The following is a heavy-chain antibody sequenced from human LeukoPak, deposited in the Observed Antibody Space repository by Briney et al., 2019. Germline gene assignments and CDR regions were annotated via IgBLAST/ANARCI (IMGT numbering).Heavy chain of an antibody. J-gene: IGHJ3*02. D-gene: IGHD5-12*01. CDR2: ISSSSSYI. Sequence: KSGGSLRLSCAASGFTFSSYSMNWVRQAPGKGLEWVSSISSSSSYIYYADSVKGRFTISRDNAKNSLYLQMNSLRAEDTAVYYCASGEVVATIWSDAFDIWGQGAMVTVSS. CDR1: GFTFSSYS. CDR3: ASGEVVATIWSDAFDI. V-gene: IGHV3-21*01.